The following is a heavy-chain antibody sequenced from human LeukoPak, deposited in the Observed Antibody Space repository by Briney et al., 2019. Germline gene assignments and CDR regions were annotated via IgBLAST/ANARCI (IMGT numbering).Heavy chain of an antibody. CDR1: GYTFTAHY. CDR3: ARGSTVTTFSEIYLDL. CDR2: INPNSGGT. D-gene: IGHD4-17*01. Sequence: GASVKVSCKASGYTFTAHYIHWVRQAPGQGLEWMGWINPNSGGTKYEQKFQGRVTMTRDTSISTVYMELSSLRSDDTAVYFCARGSTVTTFSEIYLDLWGQGTLVTVSS. J-gene: IGHJ5*02. V-gene: IGHV1-2*02.